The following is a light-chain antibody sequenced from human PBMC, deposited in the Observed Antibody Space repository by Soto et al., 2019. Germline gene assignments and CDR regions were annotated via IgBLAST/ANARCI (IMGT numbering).Light chain of an antibody. Sequence: QMTQSPSTLSASVGDTVTITCRASQSISTWLAWYQQKPGKAPKLLIYKASTLESGVPXMFSGSGSGTEFTLTISSLQPDDFATYYCQQYNTYSTFGHGTKVEIK. V-gene: IGKV1-5*03. CDR1: QSISTW. CDR2: KAS. CDR3: QQYNTYST. J-gene: IGKJ1*01.